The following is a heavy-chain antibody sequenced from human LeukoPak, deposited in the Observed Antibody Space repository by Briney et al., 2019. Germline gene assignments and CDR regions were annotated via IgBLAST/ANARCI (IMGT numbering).Heavy chain of an antibody. CDR1: GGSFSGYY. V-gene: IGHV4-34*01. CDR2: INQSGST. J-gene: IGHJ6*03. D-gene: IGHD2-2*01. CDR3: ARGPYSSSWSHYYYYMDV. Sequence: SETLSLTCAVYGGSFSGYYWTRIRQAPGKGLEWIGEINQSGSTNYNPSLKSRVTMSVDTSKNQFSLKLSSVTAADTAVYYCARGPYSSSWSHYYYYMDVWGKGTTVTVSS.